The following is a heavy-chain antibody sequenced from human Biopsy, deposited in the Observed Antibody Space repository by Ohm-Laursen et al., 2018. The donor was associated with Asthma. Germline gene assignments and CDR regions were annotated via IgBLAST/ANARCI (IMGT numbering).Heavy chain of an antibody. CDR3: ARVRGDDLWSGYYYYLDH. CDR1: SGSGGYMRSGNYY. CDR2: IYYSGTT. Sequence: PGTLSLTCSLSSGSGGYMRSGNYYWGWIRQPPGKGLEWIGSIYYSGTTSYNPSLESRVTVSADASKNQFSLKLTSVTAADTAVYYCARVRGDDLWSGYYYYLDHWGQGTPVTVSS. J-gene: IGHJ4*02. D-gene: IGHD3-3*01. V-gene: IGHV4-39*01.